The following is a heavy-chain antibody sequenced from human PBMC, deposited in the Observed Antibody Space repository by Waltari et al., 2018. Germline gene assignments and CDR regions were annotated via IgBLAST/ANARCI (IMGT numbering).Heavy chain of an antibody. D-gene: IGHD6-13*01. J-gene: IGHJ6*03. CDR1: GYTLAGLS. CDR2: LDREDGET. V-gene: IGHV1-24*01. Sequence: QVQVEQSGSEVKRPGASVRVSCTVPGYTLAGLSIDWVRPVPAKGLEWMGRLDREDGETTYSQHFQGRITVTEDTSTNTAYMGLRTLVSDDTAVYFCHLTGRNIVLAGGTPSFYSYMDVWGRGTTVTVS. CDR3: HLTGRNIVLAGGTPSFYSYMDV.